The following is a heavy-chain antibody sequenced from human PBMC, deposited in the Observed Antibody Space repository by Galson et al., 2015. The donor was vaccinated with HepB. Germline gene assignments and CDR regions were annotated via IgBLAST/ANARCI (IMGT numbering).Heavy chain of an antibody. D-gene: IGHD3-16*01. CDR1: GFTFSAYW. CDR3: AREVMIRTLAHKTPDY. Sequence: SLRLSCAASGFTFSAYWMSWARQVPGKGLEWVADVNLDGSEMYYADSVKGRFTISRDNAERSVSLPLYSLRAEDTAVYYCAREVMIRTLAHKTPDYWGQGTLVTVSS. V-gene: IGHV3-7*03. J-gene: IGHJ4*02. CDR2: VNLDGSEM.